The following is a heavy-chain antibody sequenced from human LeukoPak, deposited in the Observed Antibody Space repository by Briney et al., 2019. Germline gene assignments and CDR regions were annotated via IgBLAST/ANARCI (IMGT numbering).Heavy chain of an antibody. V-gene: IGHV4-59*01. D-gene: IGHD6-13*01. J-gene: IGHJ4*02. CDR2: VYYSGST. Sequence: SETLSLTCTVSGGSMSGFYWTWIRQSPGKGLDWIGCVYYSGSTNYNPSLKSRVTISLDTSKNQFSLKLTSVTAADTALYYCARGWQPLGYFDYWGQGPLVTVSS. CDR1: GGSMSGFY. CDR3: ARGWQPLGYFDY.